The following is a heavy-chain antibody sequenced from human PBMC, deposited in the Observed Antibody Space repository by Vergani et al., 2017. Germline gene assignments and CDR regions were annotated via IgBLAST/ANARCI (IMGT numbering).Heavy chain of an antibody. CDR3: AKHFRGWGIDY. CDR1: GFTLSNYD. J-gene: IGHJ4*02. D-gene: IGHD3-16*01. CDR2: IQFDGSNQ. V-gene: IGHV3-30*02. Sequence: QVQLVESGGGVVQRGGSLRLSCATSGFTLSNYDMQWICQGPGKGLEFVAFIQFDGSNQYYADSVKGRFTLSRDFSKNTLYLQMNSLRTEDTATYYCAKHFRGWGIDYWGQGTQVIVSS.